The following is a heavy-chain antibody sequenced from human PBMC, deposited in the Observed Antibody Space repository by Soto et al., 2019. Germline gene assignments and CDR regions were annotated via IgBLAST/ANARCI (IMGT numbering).Heavy chain of an antibody. CDR2: ISISGSSI. D-gene: IGHD3-22*01. CDR1: GFTFRDYY. CDR3: AKNPGYYYDSTGYHFDY. Sequence: GGSLRLSCAASGFTFRDYYMSWIRQAPGKGLEWISYISISGSSIYYADSVEGRFTISRDDAKNTLYLQMNSLRAEDTAVYYCAKNPGYYYDSTGYHFDYWGQGTLVTVSS. J-gene: IGHJ4*02. V-gene: IGHV3-11*01.